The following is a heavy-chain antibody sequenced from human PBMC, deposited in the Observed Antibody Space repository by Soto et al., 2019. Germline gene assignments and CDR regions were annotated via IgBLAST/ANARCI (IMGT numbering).Heavy chain of an antibody. J-gene: IGHJ5*02. Sequence: GESLKISCKGSGYSFTSYWIGWVRQMPGKGLEWMGIIYPGDSDTRYSPSFQGQVTISADKSISTAYLQWSSLKASDTAMYYCARLADIVVVPAAPYNWFDPCGQGTRVTVS. CDR2: IYPGDSDT. D-gene: IGHD2-2*01. CDR3: ARLADIVVVPAAPYNWFDP. V-gene: IGHV5-51*01. CDR1: GYSFTSYW.